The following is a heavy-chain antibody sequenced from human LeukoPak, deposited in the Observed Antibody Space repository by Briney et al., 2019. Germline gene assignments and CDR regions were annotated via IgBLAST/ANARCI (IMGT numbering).Heavy chain of an antibody. CDR1: GGSISSYY. CDR3: ASLVDTAMVTPWGAFDI. J-gene: IGHJ3*02. D-gene: IGHD5-18*01. V-gene: IGHV4-59*01. CDR2: IYYSGST. Sequence: KASETLSLTCTVSGGSISSYYWSWIRQPPGKGLEWIGYIYYSGSTNYNPSLKSRVTISVDTSKNQFSLKLSSVTAADTAVYYCASLVDTAMVTPWGAFDIWGQGTMVTVSS.